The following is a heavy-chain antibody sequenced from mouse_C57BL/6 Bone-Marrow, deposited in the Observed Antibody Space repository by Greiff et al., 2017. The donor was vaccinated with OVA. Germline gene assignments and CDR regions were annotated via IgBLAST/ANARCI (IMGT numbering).Heavy chain of an antibody. D-gene: IGHD2-3*01. V-gene: IGHV1-81*01. CDR3: ARLGWLLRYYFDY. J-gene: IGHJ2*01. CDR1: GYTFTSYG. Sequence: VQLQESGAELARPGASVKLSCKASGYTFTSYGISWVKQRTGQGLEWIGEIYPRSGNTYYNEKFKGKATLTADKSSSTAYMELRSLTSEDSAVYFCARLGWLLRYYFDYWGQGTTLTVSS. CDR2: IYPRSGNT.